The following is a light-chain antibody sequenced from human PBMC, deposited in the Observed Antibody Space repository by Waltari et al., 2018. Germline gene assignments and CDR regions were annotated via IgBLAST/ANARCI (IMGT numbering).Light chain of an antibody. Sequence: DIVMTQSPLSLSVTPGEPASIPCRSSQSLLRSTGNNFLDWYVPKPGQPPQLLISLGSDRASGVPDRFSGSGTGTDFTLKISRVEAEDVGIYYCMQALHTPTTFGPGTKVDIK. V-gene: IGKV2-28*01. J-gene: IGKJ3*01. CDR2: LGS. CDR3: MQALHTPTT. CDR1: QSLLRSTGNNF.